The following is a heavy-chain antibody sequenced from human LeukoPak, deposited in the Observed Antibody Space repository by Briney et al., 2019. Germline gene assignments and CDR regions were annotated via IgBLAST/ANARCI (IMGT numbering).Heavy chain of an antibody. CDR3: ATGASKVTTDFANY. CDR1: GYSFTNYW. V-gene: IGHV5-10-1*01. CDR2: IDPSDSYT. J-gene: IGHJ4*02. D-gene: IGHD4-17*01. Sequence: GESLKISCKASGYSFTNYWISWVRQMPGKGLEWMGRIDPSDSYTKYSPSFEGHVTISVDKSISAAFLQWHSLKASDSAMYYCATGASKVTTDFANYWGQGTQVAVSS.